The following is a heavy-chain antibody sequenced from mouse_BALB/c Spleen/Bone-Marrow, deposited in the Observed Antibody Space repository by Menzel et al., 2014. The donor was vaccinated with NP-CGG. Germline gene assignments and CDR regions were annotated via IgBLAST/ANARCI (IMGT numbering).Heavy chain of an antibody. V-gene: IGHV2-9*02. CDR3: AREPSTMITTGFAY. D-gene: IGHD2-4*01. Sequence: VMLVESGPGLVAPSQSLSITCTVSGFSLTSYGVHWVRQPPGKGLEWLGVIWAGGSTNYSSALMSRLSISKDNSKSQVFLKMNSLQTDDTAMYYCAREPSTMITTGFAYWGQGTLVTVSA. CDR2: IWAGGST. CDR1: GFSLTSYG. J-gene: IGHJ3*01.